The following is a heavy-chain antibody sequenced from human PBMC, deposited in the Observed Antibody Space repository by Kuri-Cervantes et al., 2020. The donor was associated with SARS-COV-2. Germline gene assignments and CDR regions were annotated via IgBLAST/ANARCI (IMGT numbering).Heavy chain of an antibody. CDR3: ASWGYSSSDLGGDYYYYYGMDV. D-gene: IGHD6-6*01. CDR2: INAGNGNT. CDR1: GYTFTSYA. V-gene: IGHV1-3*01. Sequence: ASVKVSCKASGYTFTSYAMHWVRQAPGQRLEWMGWINAGNGNTKYSQKFQGRVTITRDTSASTAYMELSSLRSEDTAVYYCASWGYSSSDLGGDYYYYYGMDVWGQGTMVTVSS. J-gene: IGHJ6*02.